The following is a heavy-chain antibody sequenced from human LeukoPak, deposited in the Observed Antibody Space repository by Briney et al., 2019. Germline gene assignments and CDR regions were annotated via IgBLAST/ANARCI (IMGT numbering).Heavy chain of an antibody. D-gene: IGHD6-13*01. CDR3: ARDSGIAPAGIFDY. J-gene: IGHJ4*02. CDR2: IIPILGIA. CDR1: GGTFSSYA. Sequence: ASVKVSCKASGGTFSSYAISWVRQAPGQGLEWMGRIIPILGIASYAQKFQGRVTMTRDTSTSTVYMELSSLRSEDTAVYYCARDSGIAPAGIFDYWGQGTLVTVSS. V-gene: IGHV1-69*04.